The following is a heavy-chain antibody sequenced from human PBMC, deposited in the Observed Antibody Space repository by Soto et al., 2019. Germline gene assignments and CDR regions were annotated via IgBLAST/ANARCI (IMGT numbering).Heavy chain of an antibody. D-gene: IGHD2-15*01. V-gene: IGHV3-48*03. CDR1: GFTFSSYE. J-gene: IGHJ6*02. Sequence: GGSLRLSCAASGFTFSSYEMNWVRQAPGKGLEWVSYISSSGSTIYYADSVKGRFTISRDNAKNSLYLQMNSLRAEDTAVYYCARDRVRKTGYCSGGSCDYYYGMDVWGQGTTVTVSS. CDR3: ARDRVRKTGYCSGGSCDYYYGMDV. CDR2: ISSSGSTI.